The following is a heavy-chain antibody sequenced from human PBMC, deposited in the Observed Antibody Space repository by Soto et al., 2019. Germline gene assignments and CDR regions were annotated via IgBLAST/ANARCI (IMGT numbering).Heavy chain of an antibody. CDR1: GGSVSSGNNY. CDR2: VYYSGST. J-gene: IGHJ4*02. D-gene: IGHD2-15*01. V-gene: IGHV4-61*01. CDR3: ARVGRPQSGILLTLYYLDQ. Sequence: SSETLALTCTVSGGSVSSGNNYWSWIRQPPGKGLEWLGYVYYSGSTYYNPSLKSQVTISVDTSKNQFSLNLSSVTAADAAVYYGARVGRPQSGILLTLYYLDQWGTGNSVTVGS.